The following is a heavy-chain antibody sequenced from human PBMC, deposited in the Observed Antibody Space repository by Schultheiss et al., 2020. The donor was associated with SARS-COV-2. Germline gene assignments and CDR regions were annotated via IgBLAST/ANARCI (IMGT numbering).Heavy chain of an antibody. CDR2: ISAYNGNT. D-gene: IGHD4-11*01. CDR1: GYTFTSYG. V-gene: IGHV1-18*01. CDR3: TLPHSDYVGY. J-gene: IGHJ4*02. Sequence: ASVKVSCKASGYTFTSYGISWVRQAPGQGLEWMGWISAYNGNTNYAQKFQGRVTITADESTSTAYMELSSLRSEDTAVYYCTLPHSDYVGYWGQGTLVTVSS.